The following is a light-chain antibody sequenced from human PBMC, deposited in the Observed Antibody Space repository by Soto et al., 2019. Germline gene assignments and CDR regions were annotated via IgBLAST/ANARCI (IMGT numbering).Light chain of an antibody. CDR3: QQSYSTPYT. J-gene: IGKJ2*01. CDR2: AAS. Sequence: DIQMTQSPSSLSASVGDRVTITCRASRSITTHLNWYQQKPGKAPKLLNYAASSLQSGVPSRFSGSGSGTDFTLTISSLQPEDFATYYCQQSYSTPYTFGQGTKLQIK. CDR1: RSITTH. V-gene: IGKV1-39*01.